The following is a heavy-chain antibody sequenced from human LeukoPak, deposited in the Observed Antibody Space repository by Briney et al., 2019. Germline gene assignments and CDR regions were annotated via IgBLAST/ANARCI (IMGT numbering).Heavy chain of an antibody. D-gene: IGHD1-20*01. V-gene: IGHV3-21*05. CDR3: ARDHNWAFDS. CDR2: IGLASGFV. J-gene: IGHJ4*02. CDR1: GFTFSDYS. Sequence: PGGSLRLSCAASGFTFSDYSMNWVRQAPGRGLEWISYIGLASGFVSYADSVKGRFSISSDTARNSVYLQMSSLRAEDTAVYYCARDHNWAFDSWGQGTLVTVSS.